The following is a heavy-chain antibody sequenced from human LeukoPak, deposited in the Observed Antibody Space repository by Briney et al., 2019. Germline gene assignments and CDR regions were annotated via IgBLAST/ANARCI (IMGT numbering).Heavy chain of an antibody. Sequence: SETLSLTCAVSGGSINNNDWWNWWSWVRQPPGKGLEWIGEIFHSGSSNYNPSLKSRVTISVDKSKNQFSLKLSSVTAADTAVYFCARGPYSYDSSGAFDIWGQGTMVTVSS. J-gene: IGHJ3*02. V-gene: IGHV4-4*02. D-gene: IGHD3-22*01. CDR2: IFHSGSS. CDR3: ARGPYSYDSSGAFDI. CDR1: GGSINNNDWWNW.